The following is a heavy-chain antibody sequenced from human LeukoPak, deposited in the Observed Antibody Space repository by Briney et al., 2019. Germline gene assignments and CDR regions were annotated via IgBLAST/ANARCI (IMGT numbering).Heavy chain of an antibody. Sequence: GGSLRLSCAASGFTFSSYAISWVRQAPGQGLECMGRIIPILGIANYAQKFQGRVTITADKSTSTAYMELSSLRSEDTAVYYCARFSSGYQNAAFDIWGQGTMVTVSS. CDR1: GFTFSSYA. CDR2: IIPILGIA. J-gene: IGHJ3*02. CDR3: ARFSSGYQNAAFDI. V-gene: IGHV1-69*04. D-gene: IGHD3-22*01.